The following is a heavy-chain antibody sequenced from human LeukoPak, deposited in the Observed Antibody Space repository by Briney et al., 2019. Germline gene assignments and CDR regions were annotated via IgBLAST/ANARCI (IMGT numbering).Heavy chain of an antibody. J-gene: IGHJ5*02. CDR3: AILGTGSS. CDR1: GGSISSSTYY. CDR2: IYYRGST. Sequence: SETLSLTCTVSGGSISSSTYYWGWIRQPPGRGLEWIGTIYYRGSTYYNPSLKSRVTISVDTSNNQFSLRLSSVTDADTAVYYCAILGTGSSWGQGTLVTVSS. D-gene: IGHD3-10*01. V-gene: IGHV4-39*01.